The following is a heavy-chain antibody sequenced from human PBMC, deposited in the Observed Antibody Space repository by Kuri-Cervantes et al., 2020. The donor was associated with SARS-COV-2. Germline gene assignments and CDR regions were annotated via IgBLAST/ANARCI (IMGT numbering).Heavy chain of an antibody. CDR2: IKQDGSEK. J-gene: IGHJ4*02. CDR1: GFTFSSYT. CDR3: ARDPGLHTAMVGGDY. Sequence: LSLTCAASGFTFSSYTMSWVRQAPGKGLEWVANIKQDGSEKYYVDSVKGRFTISRDNSKNTLYLQMNSLRAEDTAVYYCARDPGLHTAMVGGDYWGQGTLVTVSS. D-gene: IGHD5-18*01. V-gene: IGHV3-7*01.